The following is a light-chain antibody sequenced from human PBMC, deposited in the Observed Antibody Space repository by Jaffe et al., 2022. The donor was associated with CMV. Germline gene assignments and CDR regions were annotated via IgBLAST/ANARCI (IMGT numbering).Light chain of an antibody. Sequence: QLTQSPASLSASVGDTVTVTCQASQGINDLLAWFQQKPGRAPKLLIYAASTLESGVPSRFSGRRSGTDFTLTISSLQPDDFATYYCQQVHTFPITFGQGTRLE. J-gene: IGKJ5*01. V-gene: IGKV1-9*01. CDR3: QQVHTFPIT. CDR1: QGINDL. CDR2: AAS.